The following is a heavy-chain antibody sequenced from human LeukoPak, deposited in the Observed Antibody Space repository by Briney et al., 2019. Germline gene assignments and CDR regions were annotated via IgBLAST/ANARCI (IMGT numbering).Heavy chain of an antibody. CDR1: GYTFTSYY. J-gene: IGHJ4*02. CDR2: INPSGGSI. Sequence: ASVKVSCKAPGYTFTSYYMHWVRQAPGQGLEWMGIINPSGGSINYAQKFQGRVTMTRGTSTSTVYMELGSLRSEDTAVYYCASISEVWSGYYTVHFDYWGQGTLVTVSS. V-gene: IGHV1-46*01. CDR3: ASISEVWSGYYTVHFDY. D-gene: IGHD3-3*01.